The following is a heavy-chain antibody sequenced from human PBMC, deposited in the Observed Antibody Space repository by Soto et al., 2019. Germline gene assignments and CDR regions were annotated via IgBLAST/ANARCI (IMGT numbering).Heavy chain of an antibody. CDR2: MLYSGLT. CDR1: GYSVSSSDYY. CDR3: APLSVSLSGPYGIHV. J-gene: IGHJ6*02. V-gene: IGHV4-39*01. Sequence: ASETLSLTCSVSGYSVSSSDYYWAWIRQPPGKGLEWIGSMLYSGLTYYNPSLKSRVTLSVDTSKNQFSVRLNSVTASDTAVYYGAPLSVSLSGPYGIHVWGQGTTVTVSS. D-gene: IGHD2-15*01.